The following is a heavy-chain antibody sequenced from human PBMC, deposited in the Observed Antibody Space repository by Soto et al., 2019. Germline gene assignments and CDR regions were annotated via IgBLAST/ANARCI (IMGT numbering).Heavy chain of an antibody. J-gene: IGHJ4*02. Sequence: GESLKISCKGSGYSFTSYWIGWVRQMPGKGLEWMGIIYPGDSDTRYSPSFQGQVTISADKSISTAYLQWSSLKASDTAMYYCARSTYYDFWSGYSIHFDYWGQGTLVTVSS. V-gene: IGHV5-51*01. CDR3: ARSTYYDFWSGYSIHFDY. CDR2: IYPGDSDT. D-gene: IGHD3-3*01. CDR1: GYSFTSYW.